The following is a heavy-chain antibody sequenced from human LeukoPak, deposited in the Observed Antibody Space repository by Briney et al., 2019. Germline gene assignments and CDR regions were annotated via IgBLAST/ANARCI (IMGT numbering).Heavy chain of an antibody. CDR1: GFTFDDYA. J-gene: IGHJ3*02. CDR3: ARDGGSYGFNAFDI. Sequence: PGGSLRLSCAASGFTFDDYAMHWVRQAPGKGLEWVSGISWNSGSIGYADSVKGRFTISRDNAKNSLYLQMNSLRAEDTALYYCARDGGSYGFNAFDIWGQGTMVTVSS. V-gene: IGHV3-9*01. D-gene: IGHD1-26*01. CDR2: ISWNSGSI.